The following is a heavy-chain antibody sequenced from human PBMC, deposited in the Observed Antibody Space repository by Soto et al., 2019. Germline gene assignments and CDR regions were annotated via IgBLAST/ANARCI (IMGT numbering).Heavy chain of an antibody. J-gene: IGHJ4*02. CDR3: ARVPLSSSSWYYFDY. D-gene: IGHD6-13*01. CDR1: GGSISSYY. V-gene: IGHV4-59*01. CDR2: IYYSGST. Sequence: SETLSLTCTVSGGSISSYYWSWIRQPPGKGLEWIGYIYYSGSTNYNPSLKSRVTISVDTSKNQFSLKLSSVTAADTAVYYCARVPLSSSSWYYFDYWGQGTLVSVSS.